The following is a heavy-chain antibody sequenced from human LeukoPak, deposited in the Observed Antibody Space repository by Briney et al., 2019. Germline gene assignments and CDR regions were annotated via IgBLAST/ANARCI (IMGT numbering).Heavy chain of an antibody. V-gene: IGHV4-59*08. J-gene: IGHJ6*02. CDR2: IYYSGST. CDR3: ARSDYYYYGMDV. Sequence: PSETLSLTCTVSGGSISSYYWSWIRQPPGKGLEWIGYIYYSGSTNYNPSLKSRVTISVDTSKNQFSLKLSSVTAADTAVYYCARSDYYYYGMDVWGQGTTVTVSS. CDR1: GGSISSYY.